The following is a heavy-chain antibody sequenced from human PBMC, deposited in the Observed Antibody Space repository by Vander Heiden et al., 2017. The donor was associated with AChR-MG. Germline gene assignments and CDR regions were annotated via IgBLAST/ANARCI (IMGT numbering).Heavy chain of an antibody. CDR3: ARDLGGSKGSIGMDV. CDR1: GGPFSSYA. CDR2: IIPILGIA. V-gene: IGHV1-69*04. D-gene: IGHD2-2*01. J-gene: IGHJ6*02. Sequence: QVQLVQSGAEVKKPGSSVKVSCKASGGPFSSYAISWVRQAPGQGLEWMGRIIPILGIANYAQKFQGRVTITADKSTSTAYMELSSLRSEDTAVYYCARDLGGSKGSIGMDVWGQGTTVTVSS.